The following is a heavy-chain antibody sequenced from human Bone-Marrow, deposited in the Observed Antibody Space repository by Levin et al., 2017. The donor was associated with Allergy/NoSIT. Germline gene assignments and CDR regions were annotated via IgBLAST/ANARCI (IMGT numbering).Heavy chain of an antibody. D-gene: IGHD2-2*03. Sequence: KAGESLKISCKASGYTFTASYMHWVRQAPGQGLEWMGWINPKTGGANYAQNFQGRVTMTRDMSISTVYMELSSLRSDDTALYYCARDDLYLDLFGMDVWGQGTTVIVSS. CDR3: ARDDLYLDLFGMDV. J-gene: IGHJ6*02. CDR2: INPKTGGA. V-gene: IGHV1-2*02. CDR1: GYTFTASY.